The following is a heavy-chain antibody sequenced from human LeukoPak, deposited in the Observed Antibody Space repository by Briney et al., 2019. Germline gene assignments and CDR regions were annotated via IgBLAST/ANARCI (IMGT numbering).Heavy chain of an antibody. CDR1: GFTVSSSY. CDR3: ARQGNGDYPNWFDP. D-gene: IGHD4-17*01. CDR2: IYSGGTT. Sequence: GGSLRLSCAASGFTVSSSYMSWVRQAPRKGLEWVSIIYSGGTTYCADSVKGRFTISRDNSKNTLFLQMNSLRPEDTAVYYCARQGNGDYPNWFDPWGQGTLVTVSS. V-gene: IGHV3-66*02. J-gene: IGHJ5*02.